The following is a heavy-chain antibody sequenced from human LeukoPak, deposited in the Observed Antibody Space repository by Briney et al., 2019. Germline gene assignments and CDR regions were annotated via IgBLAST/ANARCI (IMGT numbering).Heavy chain of an antibody. CDR3: ARVSPLYSSSWSRWFDP. Sequence: ASVKVSCKASGYTFTSYGITWVRQAPGQGLEWMGWISAYTGNTNYAQNLQDRVTMTTDTSTSTAYMELRSLRSDDTAVYYCARVSPLYSSSWSRWFDPWGQGTLVTVSS. CDR1: GYTFTSYG. J-gene: IGHJ5*02. D-gene: IGHD6-13*01. CDR2: ISAYTGNT. V-gene: IGHV1-18*01.